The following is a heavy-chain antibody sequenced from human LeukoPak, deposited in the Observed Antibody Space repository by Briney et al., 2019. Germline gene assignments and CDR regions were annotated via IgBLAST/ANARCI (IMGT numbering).Heavy chain of an antibody. D-gene: IGHD3-22*01. CDR2: FDPEDGET. Sequence: GASVKVSCKVSGYTLTELSMHWVRQAPGKGLEWMGGFDPEDGETIYAQKFQGRVTMTEDTSTDTAYMELSSLRSEDAAVYYCATVGRYDSSGYFDYWGQGTLVTVSS. CDR3: ATVGRYDSSGYFDY. CDR1: GYTLTELS. V-gene: IGHV1-24*01. J-gene: IGHJ4*02.